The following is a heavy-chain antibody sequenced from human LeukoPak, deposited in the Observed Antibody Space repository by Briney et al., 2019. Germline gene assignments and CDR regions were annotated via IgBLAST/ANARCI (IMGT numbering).Heavy chain of an antibody. CDR2: IKQDGSEK. D-gene: IGHD3-3*01. CDR3: ARGDGDYDFWSGYYSHGGFDY. Sequence: GGSLRLSCAASGFTFSSYWMSWVRQAPGKGLEWVANIKQDGSEKYYVDSVKGRFTISRDNAKNSLYLQMNSLRAEDTAVYYCARGDGDYDFWSGYYSHGGFDYWGQGTLVTVSS. CDR1: GFTFSSYW. J-gene: IGHJ4*02. V-gene: IGHV3-7*04.